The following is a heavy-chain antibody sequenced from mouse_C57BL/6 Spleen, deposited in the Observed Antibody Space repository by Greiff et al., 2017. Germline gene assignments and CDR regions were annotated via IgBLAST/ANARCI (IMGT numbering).Heavy chain of an antibody. V-gene: IGHV1-50*01. CDR3: ARKGSYYGNYEDY. CDR2: INPSDSYT. Sequence: QVQLQQPGAELVKPGASVKLSCKASGYTFTSYWMQWVKQRPGQGLEWIGEINPSDSYTNYNQKFKGKATLTVDTSSSTAYMQLSSLTSEDSAVYYCARKGSYYGNYEDYWGQGTTLTVSS. D-gene: IGHD2-1*01. CDR1: GYTFTSYW. J-gene: IGHJ2*01.